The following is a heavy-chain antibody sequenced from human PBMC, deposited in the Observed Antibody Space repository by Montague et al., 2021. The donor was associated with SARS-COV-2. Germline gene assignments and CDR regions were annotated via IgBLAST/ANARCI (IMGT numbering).Heavy chain of an antibody. J-gene: IGHJ4*02. CDR1: GFTFTSYG. D-gene: IGHD1-26*01. V-gene: IGHV3-23*01. Sequence: SLRLSCAASGFTFTSYGVAWVRQAPGKGLEWVSVITVSGAGTYYAESVEGRFTISRDHSRNTLFLQMNSLRAEDTAVYYCAKRGSYFFDYWGQGTLVTVSS. CDR3: AKRGSYFFDY. CDR2: ITVSGAGT.